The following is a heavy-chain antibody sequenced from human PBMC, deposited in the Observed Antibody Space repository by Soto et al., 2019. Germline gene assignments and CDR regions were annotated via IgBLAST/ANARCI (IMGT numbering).Heavy chain of an antibody. CDR2: ICTSGNT. V-gene: IGHV4-4*07. CDR1: GDSISSYY. J-gene: IGHJ6*02. Sequence: PSETLSLTCTVSGDSISSYYWSWIRQPAGKGLEWIGRICTSGNTQYNPSLWSRVTMSVDTSKNQLSLKLSSVTAADTAVYFCAGDKGYYYDGMDVWGQGTTVTVSS. D-gene: IGHD3-22*01. CDR3: AGDKGYYYDGMDV.